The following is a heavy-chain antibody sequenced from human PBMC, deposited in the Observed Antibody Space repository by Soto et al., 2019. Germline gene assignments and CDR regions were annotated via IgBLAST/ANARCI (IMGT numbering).Heavy chain of an antibody. CDR2: ISGSGGST. CDR1: GFTITSYA. CDR3: AKVSSGLFGWFDP. D-gene: IGHD3-16*01. J-gene: IGHJ5*02. Sequence: PGLPLRLSCAACGFTITSYAMSWVRQAPGKGLEWVSAISGSGGSTYYADSVKGRFTISRDNSKNTLYLQMNSLRAEDTAVYYCAKVSSGLFGWFDPWGQGTLVTVSS. V-gene: IGHV3-23*01.